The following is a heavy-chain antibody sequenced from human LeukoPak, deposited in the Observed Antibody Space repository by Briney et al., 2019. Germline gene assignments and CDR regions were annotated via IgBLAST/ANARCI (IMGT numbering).Heavy chain of an antibody. J-gene: IGHJ4*02. Sequence: GRSLRLSCAASGFTFDDYAMHWVRQAPGKGLEWVSGISWNSGSIGYADSVKGRFTISRDNAKNSLYLQMNSLRAEDTALYYCAKAQQAAVAGTGAFDYWGQGTLVTVSS. D-gene: IGHD6-19*01. V-gene: IGHV3-9*01. CDR2: ISWNSGSI. CDR3: AKAQQAAVAGTGAFDY. CDR1: GFTFDDYA.